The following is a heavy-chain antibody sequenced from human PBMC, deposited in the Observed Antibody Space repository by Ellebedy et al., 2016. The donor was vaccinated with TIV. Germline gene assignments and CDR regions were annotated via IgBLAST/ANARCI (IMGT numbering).Heavy chain of an antibody. D-gene: IGHD6-19*01. CDR2: ISGLNGKT. Sequence: AASVKVSCKTSGYTFTSYGVSWVRQAPGQGLEWMGWISGLNGKTKYARTVQGRVTLTTDTPARTVYMELASLRSDDTAVYYCARDNTVGGTNWFDPWGQGTLVIVSS. CDR1: GYTFTSYG. CDR3: ARDNTVGGTNWFDP. J-gene: IGHJ5*02. V-gene: IGHV1-18*01.